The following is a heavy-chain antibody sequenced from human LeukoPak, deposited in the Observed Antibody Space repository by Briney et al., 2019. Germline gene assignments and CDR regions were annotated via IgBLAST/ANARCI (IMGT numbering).Heavy chain of an antibody. Sequence: SETLSLTCTVSGASISSYYWSWIRQPPGKGVEWMGYIYYRGSTKYNPSLKSRVTISIDTSKNQFSLKVSSVTAADTAVYYCARWTDCSSTNCYNDWFDPWGQGTLVTVSS. V-gene: IGHV4-59*08. CDR3: ARWTDCSSTNCYNDWFDP. CDR1: GASISSYY. J-gene: IGHJ5*02. CDR2: IYYRGST. D-gene: IGHD2-2*02.